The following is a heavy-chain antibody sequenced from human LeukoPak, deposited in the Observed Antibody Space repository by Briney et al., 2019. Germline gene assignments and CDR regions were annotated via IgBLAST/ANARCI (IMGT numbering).Heavy chain of an antibody. J-gene: IGHJ4*02. V-gene: IGHV4-59*01. Sequence: SETLSLTCTVSGGSISSYYWSWIRQPPGKGLEWIGYIYYSGSTNYNPSLKSRVTISVDTSKNQFSLKLTSVTAADTAVYYCARAPAYSGSYYADFWGQGILVAVSS. CDR2: IYYSGST. CDR1: GGSISSYY. CDR3: ARAPAYSGSYYADF. D-gene: IGHD1-26*01.